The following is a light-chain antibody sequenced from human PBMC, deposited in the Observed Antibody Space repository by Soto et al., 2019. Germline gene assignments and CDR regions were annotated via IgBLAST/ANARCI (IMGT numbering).Light chain of an antibody. CDR3: QSYDSSRSAGV. Sequence: QSVLTQPPSVSGAPGQKVTISCTRSSSNIGAAYDVHWYQHLPGTAPKLLIYGNNNRPSGVPDRFSGSKSGTSASLAITGLQAEEEADYYRQSYDSSRSAGVFGGGTKLTVL. V-gene: IGLV1-40*01. CDR2: GNN. CDR1: SSNIGAAYD. J-gene: IGLJ3*02.